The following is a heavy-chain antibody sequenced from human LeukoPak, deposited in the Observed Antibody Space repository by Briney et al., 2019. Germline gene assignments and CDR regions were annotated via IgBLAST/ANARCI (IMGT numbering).Heavy chain of an antibody. CDR2: ISSSGSTI. J-gene: IGHJ6*04. Sequence: PGGSLRLSCAASGFTFSSYEMNWVRQAPGKGLEWVSYISSSGSTIYYADSVKGRFTISRNNAKNSLYLQMNSLRAENTAVYYCAELGITMIGGVWGKGTTVTISS. V-gene: IGHV3-48*03. D-gene: IGHD3-10*02. CDR1: GFTFSSYE. CDR3: AELGITMIGGV.